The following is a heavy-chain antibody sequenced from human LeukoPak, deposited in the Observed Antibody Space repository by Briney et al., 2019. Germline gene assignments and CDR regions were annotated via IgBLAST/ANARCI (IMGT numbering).Heavy chain of an antibody. D-gene: IGHD3-22*01. CDR2: ISYDGRNK. J-gene: IGHJ4*02. Sequence: GGSLRLSCAASGFTFSSFGIHWVRQAPGKGLEWVAFISYDGRNKYYADSVKGRFTISRDNSKNTLYLQMSSLRADDTAVYYCAKDLQSSGYYYYFDYWGQGTLVTVSS. CDR3: AKDLQSSGYYYYFDY. V-gene: IGHV3-30*18. CDR1: GFTFSSFG.